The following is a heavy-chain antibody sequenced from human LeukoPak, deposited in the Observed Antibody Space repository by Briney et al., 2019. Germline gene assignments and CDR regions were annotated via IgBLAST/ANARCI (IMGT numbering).Heavy chain of an antibody. Sequence: GESLQISCKGSGSSFTGYWIGWVRQMPGKGLEWMGIIYPGDSDARYSPSFQGQVTISADKSISTAYLQWSSLKASDTAMYYCARFGWLQFIVYWGQGTLVTVSS. V-gene: IGHV5-51*01. CDR3: ARFGWLQFIVY. J-gene: IGHJ4*02. CDR1: GSSFTGYW. CDR2: IYPGDSDA. D-gene: IGHD5-24*01.